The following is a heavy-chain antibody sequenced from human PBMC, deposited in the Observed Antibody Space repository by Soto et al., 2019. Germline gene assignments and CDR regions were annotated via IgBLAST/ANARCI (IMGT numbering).Heavy chain of an antibody. D-gene: IGHD2-15*01. J-gene: IGHJ5*02. CDR2: IWSAGLT. Sequence: GGSLRLSCAASGFTVSSKYMNWVRQAPGKGLEWVSIIWSAGLTYYADSVRGRFTISRDIPKNILFLQMNNLRAEDSAIYYCARELPPDLWGQGTLVTVSS. CDR3: ARELPPDL. CDR1: GFTVSSKY. V-gene: IGHV3-53*01.